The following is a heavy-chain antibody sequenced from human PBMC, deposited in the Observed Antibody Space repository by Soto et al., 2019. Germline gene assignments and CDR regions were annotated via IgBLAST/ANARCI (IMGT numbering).Heavy chain of an antibody. CDR1: GYTFTSYY. D-gene: IGHD6-6*01. CDR2: INPSGGST. V-gene: IGHV1-46*01. CDR3: ASGSADSSAYFDY. Sequence: ASMKVSCKTAGYTFTSYYMHWVRQAPGQGLEWMGIINPSGGSTYYAQRFQGRVTMTRDTSTSTVYMELSSLRSEDTAVYSCASGSADSSAYFDYWGQGTLVTVSS. J-gene: IGHJ4*02.